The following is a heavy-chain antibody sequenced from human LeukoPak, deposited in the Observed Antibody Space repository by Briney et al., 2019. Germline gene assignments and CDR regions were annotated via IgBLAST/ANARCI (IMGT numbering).Heavy chain of an antibody. V-gene: IGHV1-2*02. CDR1: GYTFTSYV. Sequence: GASVKVSCKASGYTFTSYVISWVRQAPEQGLEWMGWINPNSGGTNYAQKFQGRVTMTRDTSISTAYMELSRLRSDDTAVYYCARDRGYSSGWYPYYYYYMDVWGKGTTVTVSS. CDR3: ARDRGYSSGWYPYYYYYMDV. J-gene: IGHJ6*03. D-gene: IGHD6-19*01. CDR2: INPNSGGT.